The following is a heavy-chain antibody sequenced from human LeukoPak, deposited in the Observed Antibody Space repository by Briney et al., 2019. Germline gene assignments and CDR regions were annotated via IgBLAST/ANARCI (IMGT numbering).Heavy chain of an antibody. J-gene: IGHJ4*02. CDR2: IYHSGST. V-gene: IGHV4-30-2*01. D-gene: IGHD6-13*01. Sequence: SQTLSLTCAVSGGSISSGGYSWSWIRQPPGKGLEWIGYIYHSGSTFYNPSLKSRVTLSVDRSKNQFSLKLSSVTAADTAVYYCARDSSSWPSFDYWGQGTLVTVSS. CDR1: GGSISSGGYS. CDR3: ARDSSSWPSFDY.